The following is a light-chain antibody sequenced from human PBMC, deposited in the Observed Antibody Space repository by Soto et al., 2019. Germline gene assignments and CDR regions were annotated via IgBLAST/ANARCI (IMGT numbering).Light chain of an antibody. CDR1: NVGNKP. CDR2: YDD. CDR3: ATWDDSLPAV. J-gene: IGLJ2*01. V-gene: IGLV1-36*01. Sequence: QSVLTQPPSVSEAPGQRVTISCSGSNVGNKPVNWYQQLPGKAPKLLLYYDDMLSSGVSDRFSGSKSGTSASLAISGLQNEDEAAYYCATWDDSLPAVFGGGTKLTVL.